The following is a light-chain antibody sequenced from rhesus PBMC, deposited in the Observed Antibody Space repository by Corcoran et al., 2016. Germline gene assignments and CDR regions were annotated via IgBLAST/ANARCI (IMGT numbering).Light chain of an antibody. V-gene: IGKV3-24*04. CDR1: QSVSSY. J-gene: IGKJ4*01. CDR2: GAS. Sequence: EIVMTQSPATLALSPGERATLSCRASQSVSSYLAWYQQKPGQAPRLLIYGASSRAPGIPDRLRGSGSGTEFTLTISSLEPEYVGVYFCLQSSNWLTFGGGTKVEIK. CDR3: LQSSNWLT.